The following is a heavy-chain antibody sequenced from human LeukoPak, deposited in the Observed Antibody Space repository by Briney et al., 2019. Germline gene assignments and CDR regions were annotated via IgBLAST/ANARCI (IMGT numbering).Heavy chain of an antibody. J-gene: IGHJ3*02. CDR1: GFTFSSYW. CDR3: ARDLAGPPQEAFDI. CDR2: IKKDGSER. Sequence: GGSLRLSCAASGFTFSSYWMNWVRQAPGKGLEWVANIKKDGSERYYVDSVKGRFTIFRDNTKKSLYLQMNTLRAEDTAVYYCARDLAGPPQEAFDIWGQGTMVTVSS. V-gene: IGHV3-7*01.